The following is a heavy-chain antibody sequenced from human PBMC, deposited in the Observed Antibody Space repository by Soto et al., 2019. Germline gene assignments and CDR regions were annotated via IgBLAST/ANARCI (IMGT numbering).Heavy chain of an antibody. D-gene: IGHD2-2*01. V-gene: IGHV1-18*01. CDR2: ISAYNGNT. CDR1: GYTFTSYG. CDR3: ARGVDQLLFYWFDP. J-gene: IGHJ5*02. Sequence: ASVKVSCKASGYTFTSYGISWVRQAPGQGHEWMGWISAYNGNTNYAQKLQGRVTMTTDTSTSTAYMELRSLRSDDTAVYYCARGVDQLLFYWFDPWGQGTLVTVSS.